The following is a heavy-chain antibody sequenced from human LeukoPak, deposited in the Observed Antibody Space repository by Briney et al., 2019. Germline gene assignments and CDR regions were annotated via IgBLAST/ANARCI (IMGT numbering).Heavy chain of an antibody. CDR3: ARDLSEEYYYYGMDV. V-gene: IGHV1-69*13. CDR1: GGTFRSYA. J-gene: IGHJ6*02. CDR2: IIPIFGTA. Sequence: GASVKVSCKASGGTFRSYAISWVRQAPGQGLEWMGGIIPIFGTANYAQKFQGRVTITADESTSTAYMELSSLRSEDTAVYYCARDLSEEYYYYGMDVWGQGTTVTVSS.